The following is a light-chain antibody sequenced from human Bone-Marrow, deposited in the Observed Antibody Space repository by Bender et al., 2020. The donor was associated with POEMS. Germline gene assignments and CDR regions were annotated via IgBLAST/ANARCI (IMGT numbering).Light chain of an antibody. J-gene: IGLJ3*02. CDR1: SSDVGGYNF. Sequence: QSALTQPASVSGFPGQSITISCTGTSSDVGGYNFVSWYQQHPGKAPKLMIYDVSNRASRVSNRFSGSKSGNTASLTISGLQDGDEADYYCQSYDNSLGGWVFGGGTKLTVL. V-gene: IGLV2-14*03. CDR3: QSYDNSLGGWV. CDR2: DVS.